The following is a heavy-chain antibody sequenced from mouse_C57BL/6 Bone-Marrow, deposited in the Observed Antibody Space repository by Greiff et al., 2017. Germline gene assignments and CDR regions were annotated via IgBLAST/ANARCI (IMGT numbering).Heavy chain of an antibody. CDR3: ARAGYYGSSFDY. CDR1: GYSITSGYY. Sequence: EVKLMESGPGLVKPSQSLSLTCSVSGYSITSGYYWNWIRQLPGNKLEWMGFISYDGSNNYNPSLKNRISITRDTSKNQFFLKLNSMTTEDTATYYCARAGYYGSSFDYWGQGTTLTVSS. J-gene: IGHJ2*01. V-gene: IGHV3-6*01. D-gene: IGHD1-1*01. CDR2: ISYDGSN.